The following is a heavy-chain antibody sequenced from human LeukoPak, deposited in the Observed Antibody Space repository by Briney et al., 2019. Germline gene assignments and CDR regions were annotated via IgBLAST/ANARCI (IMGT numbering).Heavy chain of an antibody. Sequence: PSETLSLTCTVSGGSISSGDYYWSWIRQPPGKGLEWIGYIYYSGSTYYNPSLKSRVTISVDTSKNQFSLKLSSVTAADTAVYYCARTSWRDYSNFDYWGQGTLVTVSS. J-gene: IGHJ4*02. D-gene: IGHD6-13*01. CDR1: GGSISSGDYY. CDR2: IYYSGST. CDR3: ARTSWRDYSNFDY. V-gene: IGHV4-30-4*08.